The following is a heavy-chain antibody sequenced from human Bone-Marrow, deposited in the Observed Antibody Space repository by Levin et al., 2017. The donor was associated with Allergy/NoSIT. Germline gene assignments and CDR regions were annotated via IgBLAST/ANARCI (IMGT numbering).Heavy chain of an antibody. Sequence: GGSLRLSCAASGFTFSSYNMNWVRQAPGKGLEWVSYISSSGSTIYYADSVKGRFTISRDTAKNSLYLQMNSLRAEDTAVYYCARGFSPERRGYNYNQDYFDLWGRGTLVSVSS. CDR2: ISSSGSTI. CDR1: GFTFSSYN. CDR3: ARGFSPERRGYNYNQDYFDL. D-gene: IGHD5-24*01. V-gene: IGHV3-48*01. J-gene: IGHJ2*01.